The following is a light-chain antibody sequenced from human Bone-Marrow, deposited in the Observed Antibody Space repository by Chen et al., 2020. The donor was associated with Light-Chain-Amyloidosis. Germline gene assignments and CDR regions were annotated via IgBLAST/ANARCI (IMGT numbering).Light chain of an antibody. J-gene: IGKJ4*01. Sequence: EIVLTQSPGTLSLSPGEGANLSCRASQTISSNSLTWYQQKFGQAPRLLIYGSSSRATGIPDRFTGSESGTDFTLTINRLEPEDFAMYYCQQYSTSPLTFGGGTKVEIK. CDR3: QQYSTSPLT. CDR1: QTISSNS. CDR2: GSS. V-gene: IGKV3-20*01.